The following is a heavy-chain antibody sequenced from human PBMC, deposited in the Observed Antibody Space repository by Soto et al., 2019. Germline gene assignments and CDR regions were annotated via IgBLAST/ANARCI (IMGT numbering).Heavy chain of an antibody. CDR3: AREGGSYDSGGFLIRGAFDV. V-gene: IGHV4-31*03. CDR1: GGSISSIDFY. Sequence: QVQLQESGPGLVKPSQTLSLTCSVSGGSISSIDFYWTWIRHRPGKGLEWIGNIYYRGNTYYNPSLKSRSTISLDTAKNQFSLKLSSVTAADTAVYYCAREGGSYDSGGFLIRGAFDVWGQGTSVTVSS. CDR2: IYYRGNT. D-gene: IGHD3-22*01. J-gene: IGHJ3*01.